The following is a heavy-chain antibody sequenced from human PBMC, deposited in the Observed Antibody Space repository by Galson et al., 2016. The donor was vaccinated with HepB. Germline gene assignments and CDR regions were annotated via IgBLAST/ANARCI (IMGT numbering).Heavy chain of an antibody. CDR2: IYNNAST. J-gene: IGHJ1*01. D-gene: IGHD6-13*01. V-gene: IGHV4-59*11. CDR1: GASISSHY. Sequence: ETLSLTCTVSGASISSHYWNWIRQPPGKALEWIGYIYNNASTNYNPSLKSRVTISVHSSKNQLSLKMNSVTAADTAVYYCARVLRAADGIGHWGPGTLVTVSS. CDR3: ARVLRAADGIGH.